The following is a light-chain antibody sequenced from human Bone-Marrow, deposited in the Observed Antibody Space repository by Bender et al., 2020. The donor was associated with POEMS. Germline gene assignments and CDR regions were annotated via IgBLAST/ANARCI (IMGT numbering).Light chain of an antibody. Sequence: SYGLTQPPSVSVSPGHTANITCSGDQLGDQYASWYQLKPGQSPVLVIYEDNKRPSGIPERFSGSNSGSIATLNISRTQALDAADDYWRGLDSSSVVFGGGTKLTVL. CDR2: EDN. J-gene: IGLJ2*01. CDR3: RGLDSSSVV. CDR1: QLGDQY. V-gene: IGLV3-1*01.